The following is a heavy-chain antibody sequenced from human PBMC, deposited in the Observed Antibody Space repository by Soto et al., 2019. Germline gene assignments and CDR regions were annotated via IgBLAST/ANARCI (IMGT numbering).Heavy chain of an antibody. CDR3: ARQKSNYYDSSGYFPLYYFDY. J-gene: IGHJ4*02. V-gene: IGHV4-39*01. Sequence: SETLSLTCTVSGGSISSSSYYWGWIRQPPGKGLEWIGSIYYSGSTYYNPSLKSRVTISVDTSKNQFSLKLSSVTAADTAVYYCARQKSNYYDSSGYFPLYYFDYWGQGTLVTVSS. D-gene: IGHD3-22*01. CDR1: GGSISSSSYY. CDR2: IYYSGST.